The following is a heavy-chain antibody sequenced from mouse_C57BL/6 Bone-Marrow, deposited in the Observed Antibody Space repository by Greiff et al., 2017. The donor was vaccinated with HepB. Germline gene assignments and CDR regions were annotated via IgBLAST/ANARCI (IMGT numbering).Heavy chain of an antibody. CDR1: GYTFTSYW. J-gene: IGHJ2*01. D-gene: IGHD1-1*01. CDR2: IHPNSGST. Sequence: QVQLQQPGAELVKPGASVKLSCKASGYTFTSYWMHWVKQRPGQGLEWIGMIHPNSGSTNYNEKFKSKATLTVDKSSSTAYMQLRSLTSEDSAVYYCARRGFITTVVARSYFDYWGQGTTLTVSS. CDR3: ARRGFITTVVARSYFDY. V-gene: IGHV1-64*01.